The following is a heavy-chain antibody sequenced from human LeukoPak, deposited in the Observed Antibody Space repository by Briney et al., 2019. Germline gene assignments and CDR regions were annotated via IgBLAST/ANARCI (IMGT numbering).Heavy chain of an antibody. V-gene: IGHV1-69*04. J-gene: IGHJ6*02. CDR2: IIPILGIA. Sequence: ASVTVSCKASGGTFSSYAISWVRPAPGQGLEWMGRIIPILGIANYAQNFQGRVTITADKSTSTAYMELSSLRSEDTAVYYCARVGNTMHYYYYGMDVWGQGTTVTVSS. D-gene: IGHD3-10*01. CDR1: GGTFSSYA. CDR3: ARVGNTMHYYYYGMDV.